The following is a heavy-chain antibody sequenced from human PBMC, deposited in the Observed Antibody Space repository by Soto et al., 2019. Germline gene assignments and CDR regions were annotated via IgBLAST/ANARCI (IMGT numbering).Heavy chain of an antibody. CDR1: GYSFTTYW. V-gene: IGHV5-51*01. CDR2: IYPGDSDT. Sequence: LGESLKISCKGSGYSFTTYWIGWVRQMPGKGLDWMGIIYPGDSDTRYSPSFQGQVTISVDNSIDTAYLEWTTLRASDSAMYYCARHSLATQPGDYWGQGTRVTVSS. J-gene: IGHJ4*02. D-gene: IGHD5-12*01. CDR3: ARHSLATQPGDY.